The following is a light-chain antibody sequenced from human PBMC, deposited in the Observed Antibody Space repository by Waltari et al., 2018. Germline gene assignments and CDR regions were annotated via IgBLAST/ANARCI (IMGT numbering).Light chain of an antibody. J-gene: IGLJ3*02. Sequence: SSELTQSPAVSVALGQTVKITCQGDSLRTSYASWYQLKPGQAPVLVLFGKEKRPSGIPDRFSGYSSGTTSSLTITGAQAEDEADYYCHSRNGRNNEVVFGGGTKLTVL. V-gene: IGLV3-19*01. CDR1: SLRTSY. CDR3: HSRNGRNNEVV. CDR2: GKE.